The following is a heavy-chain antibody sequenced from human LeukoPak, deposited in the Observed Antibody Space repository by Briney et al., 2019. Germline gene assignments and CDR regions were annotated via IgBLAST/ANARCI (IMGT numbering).Heavy chain of an antibody. D-gene: IGHD3-22*01. CDR1: GYTFTGYY. Sequence: ASVKVSCTASGYTFTGYYMHWVRQAPGQGLEWMGWINPNSGGTDYAQKFQGRVTMTRDTSISTAYMELSRLRSDDTAVYYCASYRSSYDSSGLDAFDIWGQGTMVTVSS. CDR3: ASYRSSYDSSGLDAFDI. J-gene: IGHJ3*02. CDR2: INPNSGGT. V-gene: IGHV1-2*02.